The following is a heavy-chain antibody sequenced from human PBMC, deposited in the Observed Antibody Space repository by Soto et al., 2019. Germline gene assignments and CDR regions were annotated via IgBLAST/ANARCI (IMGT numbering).Heavy chain of an antibody. J-gene: IGHJ4*02. CDR1: GFIFSSYD. CDR2: IGTTGDT. Sequence: PVGSLRLSCSAPGFIFSSYDMHWVRQGTGKGLEWVSAIGTTGDTYYAGSVKGRFTISRENAKNSLYLQMNSLRAGDTAIYFCARAIGQTLLDYWGQGTLVTVSS. V-gene: IGHV3-13*04. D-gene: IGHD3-3*01. CDR3: ARAIGQTLLDY.